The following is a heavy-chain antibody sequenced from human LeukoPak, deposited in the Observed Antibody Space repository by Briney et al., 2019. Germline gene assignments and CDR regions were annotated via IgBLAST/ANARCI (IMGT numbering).Heavy chain of an antibody. Sequence: GGSLRLSCAASGFTFSSYAMSWVRQAPGKGLEWVSSVSGSGGSTYYADSVQGRFTISRDNSKSTLCLQMNSLRAEDTAVYYCAKQLGYCSDGSCYFPYWGQGTLVTVSS. D-gene: IGHD2-15*01. CDR3: AKQLGYCSDGSCYFPY. CDR1: GFTFSSYA. CDR2: VSGSGGST. V-gene: IGHV3-23*01. J-gene: IGHJ4*02.